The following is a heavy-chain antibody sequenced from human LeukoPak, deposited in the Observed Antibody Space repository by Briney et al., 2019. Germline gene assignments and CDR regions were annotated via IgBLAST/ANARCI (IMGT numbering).Heavy chain of an antibody. CDR1: GFIFSNYD. V-gene: IGHV3-48*04. CDR2: ISSSSSAI. CDR3: ARGHYDVLAASYKWTPDY. J-gene: IGHJ4*02. Sequence: GGSLRLSCAASGFIFSNYDMNWVRQAPGKGLEWVSYISSSSSAIYYADSVKGRFTISRDNAKNSLSLQLNSLRVEDTAVYYCARGHYDVLAASYKWTPDYWGQGTLVTVSS. D-gene: IGHD3-9*01.